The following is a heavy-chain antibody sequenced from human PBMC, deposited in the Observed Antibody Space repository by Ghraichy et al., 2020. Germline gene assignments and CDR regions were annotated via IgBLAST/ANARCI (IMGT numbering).Heavy chain of an antibody. Sequence: ASVKVSCTASGFMFSSYGLNWVRQAPGQGLEWMGWISANYGHTNYAEKFQHRVTMTTDMSTSTAYMELRSLRSDDTAVYYCARPIAVAGHFFDFWGQGTLVAVSS. D-gene: IGHD6-19*01. CDR1: GFMFSSYG. CDR3: ARPIAVAGHFFDF. J-gene: IGHJ4*02. V-gene: IGHV1-18*01. CDR2: ISANYGHT.